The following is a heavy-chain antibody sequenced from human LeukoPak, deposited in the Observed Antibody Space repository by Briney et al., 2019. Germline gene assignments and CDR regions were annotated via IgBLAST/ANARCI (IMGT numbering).Heavy chain of an antibody. CDR3: ARDAVINDFWSPYYYYGMDV. D-gene: IGHD3-3*01. V-gene: IGHV4-59*01. CDR1: GGSISSYY. CDR2: IYYSGST. J-gene: IGHJ6*02. Sequence: SETLSLTCTVSGGSISSYYWSWIRQPPGKGLEWIGYIYYSGSTNYNPSLKSRVTISVDTSKNQFSLKLSSVTAADTAVYYCARDAVINDFWSPYYYYGMDVWGHGTTVTVSS.